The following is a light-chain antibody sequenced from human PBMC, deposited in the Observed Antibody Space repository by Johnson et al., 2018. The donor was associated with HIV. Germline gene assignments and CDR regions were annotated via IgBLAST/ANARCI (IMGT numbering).Light chain of an antibody. CDR1: SSNIGSNT. CDR2: END. CDR3: GTWDSSLSAGV. J-gene: IGLJ1*01. V-gene: IGLV1-51*02. Sequence: QSVLTQPPSASGTPGQRVTISCSGSSSNIGSNTVNWYQQLPGTAPKLLIYENDKRPSGIPDRFSGSKSGTSATLGTPGLQKVDEAEYYCGTWDSSLSAGVFGTGTKVTVL.